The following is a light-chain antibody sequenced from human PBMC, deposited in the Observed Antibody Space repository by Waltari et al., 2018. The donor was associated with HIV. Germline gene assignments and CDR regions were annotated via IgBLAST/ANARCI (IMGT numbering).Light chain of an antibody. CDR2: RND. CDR3: ASWDDGLSGHV. V-gene: IGLV1-47*01. Sequence: QSGLPQPPSLSGIPGQRLPITCFGNNSNIGRNYVFWYRQVPGPAPSLLVYRNDQRPSGVVDRFSGSRSGASASLVIGGLRVEDAADYYCASWDDGLSGHVFGGGTTVSV. CDR1: NSNIGRNY. J-gene: IGLJ1*01.